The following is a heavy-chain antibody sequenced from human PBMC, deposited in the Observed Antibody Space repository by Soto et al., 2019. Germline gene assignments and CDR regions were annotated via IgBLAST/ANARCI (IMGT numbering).Heavy chain of an antibody. J-gene: IGHJ6*02. Sequence: GSGPRLVNPTQTLTLTCTFSGFSLSTSGMRVSWIRQPPGKALEWLARIDWDDDKFYSTSLKTRLTISKDTSKNQVVLTMTNMDPVDTATYYCARMYSSSAYYYGMDVWGQGTTVTVSS. V-gene: IGHV2-70*04. CDR1: GFSLSTSGMR. D-gene: IGHD6-6*01. CDR2: IDWDDDK. CDR3: ARMYSSSAYYYGMDV.